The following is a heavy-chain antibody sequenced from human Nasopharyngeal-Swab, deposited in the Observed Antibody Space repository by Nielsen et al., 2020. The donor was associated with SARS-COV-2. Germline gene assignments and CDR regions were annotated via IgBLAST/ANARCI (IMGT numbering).Heavy chain of an antibody. V-gene: IGHV3-30*18. CDR3: AKSRWGYDSSGYTVYYYYYYGMDV. J-gene: IGHJ6*02. Sequence: GGSLRLSCAASGFTFSSYGMHWVRQAPGKGLEWVAVISYDGSNKYYADSVKGRFTISSDNSKNTLYLQMNSLRAEDTAVYYCAKSRWGYDSSGYTVYYYYYYGMDVWGQGTTVTVSS. CDR1: GFTFSSYG. CDR2: ISYDGSNK. D-gene: IGHD3-22*01.